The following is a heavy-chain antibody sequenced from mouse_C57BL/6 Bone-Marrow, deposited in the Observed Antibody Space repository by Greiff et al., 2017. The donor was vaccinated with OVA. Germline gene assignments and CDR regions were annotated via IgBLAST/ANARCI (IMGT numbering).Heavy chain of an antibody. J-gene: IGHJ3*01. Sequence: EVKLMESGEGLVKPGGSLKLSCAASGFTFSSYAMSWVRQTPEKRLEWVAYISSGGDYIYYADTVKGRFTISRDNARNTLYLQMSSLKSEDTAMYYCTRVYGNQFAYWGQGTLVTVSA. CDR1: GFTFSSYA. D-gene: IGHD2-1*01. CDR3: TRVYGNQFAY. V-gene: IGHV5-9-1*02. CDR2: ISSGGDYI.